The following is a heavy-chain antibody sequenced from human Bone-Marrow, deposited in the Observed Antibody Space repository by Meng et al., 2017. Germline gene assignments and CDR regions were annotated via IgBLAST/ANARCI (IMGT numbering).Heavy chain of an antibody. CDR1: GGSISSYH. V-gene: IGHV4-59*01. J-gene: IGHJ4*02. CDR2: IYYSGST. D-gene: IGHD3-22*01. CDR3: ARVKHYSDSSGYYYEMDFDY. Sequence: GSLRLSCTVSGGSISSYHWSWIRQPPGKGLEWIGYIYYSGSTNYNPSLKSRVTISVDTSKNQFSLKLSSVTAADTAVYYCARVKHYSDSSGYYYEMDFDYWGQGTLVTVSS.